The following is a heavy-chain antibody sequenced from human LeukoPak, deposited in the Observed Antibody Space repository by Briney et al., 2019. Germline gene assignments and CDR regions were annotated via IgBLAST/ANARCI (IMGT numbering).Heavy chain of an antibody. CDR2: IYHSGST. Sequence: SETLSLTCAVSGYSISSGYYWGWIRQPPGKGLEGIGSIYHSGSTYYNPSLKSRVTISVDTSKNQFSLKLSSVTAADTDVYYCASLRITMVRGVIPDYWVQGTLVTVSS. CDR1: GYSISSGYY. V-gene: IGHV4-38-2*01. CDR3: ASLRITMVRGVIPDY. J-gene: IGHJ4*02. D-gene: IGHD3-10*01.